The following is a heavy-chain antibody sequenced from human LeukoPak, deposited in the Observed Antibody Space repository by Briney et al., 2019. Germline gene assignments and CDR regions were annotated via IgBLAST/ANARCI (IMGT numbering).Heavy chain of an antibody. V-gene: IGHV3-73*01. CDR1: GFTFSGSG. D-gene: IGHD5-18*01. CDR2: IRSKANNYAT. J-gene: IGHJ4*02. CDR3: TSLPGDTVMVNDY. Sequence: GGSLRLSCAASGFTFSGSGMRWVRQASGKGLEWVGRIRSKANNYATAYAASVKGRFTISRDDSKNTAYLQMNSLKTEDTAVYYCTSLPGDTVMVNDYWGRGTLVTVSS.